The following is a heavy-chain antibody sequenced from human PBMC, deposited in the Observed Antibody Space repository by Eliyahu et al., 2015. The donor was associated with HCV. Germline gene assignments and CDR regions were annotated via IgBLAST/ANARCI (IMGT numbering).Heavy chain of an antibody. CDR2: IYWDDDT. J-gene: IGHJ5*02. CDR1: GFSFSTSGEG. D-gene: IGHD3-3*01. V-gene: IGHV2-5*02. Sequence: QITLRESGPTQVKPAQTLTLTCTFSGFSFSTSGEGVGWXRPAPGKALEWLAFIYWDDDTRYSPSLKNRLSITKDTSKNQVVLTMTNMDPTDTGTYFCAHRGMTTIFGVVIGSGWFDPWGQGIQVTVS. CDR3: AHRGMTTIFGVVIGSGWFDP.